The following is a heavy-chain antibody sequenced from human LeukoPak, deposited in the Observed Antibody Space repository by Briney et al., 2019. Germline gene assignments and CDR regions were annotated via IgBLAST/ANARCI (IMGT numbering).Heavy chain of an antibody. V-gene: IGHV4-59*01. CDR3: ARGPGYSSSWYYDY. J-gene: IGHJ4*02. CDR1: GGSISSYY. Sequence: SETLSLTCTVSGGSISSYYWSWIRQPPGKGLEWIGYIYYSGSTNYNPSLKSRVTISVDTSKNQFSLKLSSVSAADTAVYYCARGPGYSSSWYYDYWGQGTLVTVSS. D-gene: IGHD6-13*01. CDR2: IYYSGST.